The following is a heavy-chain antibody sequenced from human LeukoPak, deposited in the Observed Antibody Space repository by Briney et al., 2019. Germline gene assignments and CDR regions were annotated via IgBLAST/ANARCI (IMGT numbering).Heavy chain of an antibody. J-gene: IGHJ2*01. V-gene: IGHV3-53*01. CDR2: MYRGGST. CDR1: GFTVSSNY. Sequence: PGGSLRLSCAACGFTVSSNYMSWVRQAPGKGLEWVSVMYRGGSTYYTNSVKGRFTISRDNSKNTLYLQMNNLRGEDTAVYYCARDHGGRTGDWFWYFDLWGRGTLVTVSS. CDR3: ARDHGGRTGDWFWYFDL. D-gene: IGHD3/OR15-3a*01.